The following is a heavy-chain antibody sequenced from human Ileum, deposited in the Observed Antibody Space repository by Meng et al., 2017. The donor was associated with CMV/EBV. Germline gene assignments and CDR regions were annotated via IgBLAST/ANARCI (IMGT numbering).Heavy chain of an antibody. J-gene: IGHJ4*02. CDR1: GFSVDSGH. Sequence: GESLKISCTISGFSVDSGHMNWVRQAPGKGLEWISVICNDDNTDYANSVKGRFITSRDSSKNTLYLQMNSLRVEDTAIYYCVVGYDSRKVAYWGRGTLVTVSS. CDR2: ICNDDNT. CDR3: VVGYDSRKVAY. V-gene: IGHV3-53*01. D-gene: IGHD3-16*01.